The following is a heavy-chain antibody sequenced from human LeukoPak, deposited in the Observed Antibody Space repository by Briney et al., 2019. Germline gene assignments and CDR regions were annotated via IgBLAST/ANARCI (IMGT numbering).Heavy chain of an antibody. Sequence: SETLSLTCAVYGGSFSGYYWSWIRQPPGKGLEWIGEINHSGSTNYNPSLKSRVTISVDTSKNQFSLKLSSVTAADTAVYYCARRGDIVVVPAAVRYNWFDPWGQGTLVTVSS. CDR1: GGSFSGYY. V-gene: IGHV4-34*01. D-gene: IGHD2-2*01. J-gene: IGHJ5*02. CDR3: ARRGDIVVVPAAVRYNWFDP. CDR2: INHSGST.